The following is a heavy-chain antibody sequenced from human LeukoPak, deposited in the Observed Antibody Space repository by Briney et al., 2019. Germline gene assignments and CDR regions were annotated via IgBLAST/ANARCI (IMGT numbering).Heavy chain of an antibody. CDR1: GYTLTELS. J-gene: IGHJ4*02. D-gene: IGHD7-27*01. Sequence: ASVKVSCKVSGYTLTELSMHWVRQAPGKGLERMGGFDPEDGETIYAQKFQGRVTMTEDTSTDTAYMELSSLRSEDTAVYYCATGLTGDGGIDYWGQGTLVTVSS. CDR3: ATGLTGDGGIDY. V-gene: IGHV1-24*01. CDR2: FDPEDGET.